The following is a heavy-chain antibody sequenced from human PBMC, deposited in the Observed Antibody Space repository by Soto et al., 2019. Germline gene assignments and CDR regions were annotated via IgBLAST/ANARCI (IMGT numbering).Heavy chain of an antibody. Sequence: PSETLSLTCTVSGGSISSYYWTWIRQPPGKGLEWIGYIYHSGSTNYNPSLKSRVTISVDTSKNQFSLKLTSVTAADTAVYYCARDKITGLFDYWGQETLVTVSS. V-gene: IGHV4-59*12. CDR1: GGSISSYY. J-gene: IGHJ4*02. D-gene: IGHD2-8*02. CDR2: IYHSGST. CDR3: ARDKITGLFDY.